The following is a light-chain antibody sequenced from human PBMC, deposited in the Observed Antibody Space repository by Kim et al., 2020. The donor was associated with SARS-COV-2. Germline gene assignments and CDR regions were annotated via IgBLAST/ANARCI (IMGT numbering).Light chain of an antibody. V-gene: IGKV3-11*01. CDR3: QQRSNWPLT. CDR1: QSVSYY. J-gene: IGKJ4*01. CDR2: DAS. Sequence: EIELTQSPATLSLSPGERATLSCRASQSVSYYLVRYQQKPGQAPRLLIYDASNRATGIPDRFSGSGSGTDFTLTISSLEPEDFAVYYCQQRSNWPLTFGGGTKVDIK.